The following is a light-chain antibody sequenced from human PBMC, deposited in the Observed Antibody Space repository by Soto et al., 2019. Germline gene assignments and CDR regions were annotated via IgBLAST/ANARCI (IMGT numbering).Light chain of an antibody. CDR1: PRCRHY. Sequence: EIVLTQSPATLSLSPGERATLPFKAKPRCRHYLARYPQEPCQAPRLLIYDSSNRATGIPARFSGSGSGTDFTLTISSLEPEDFAVYYCQQRSNWPTFGQGTKVEIK. CDR3: QQRSNWPT. CDR2: DSS. J-gene: IGKJ1*01. V-gene: IGKV3-11*01.